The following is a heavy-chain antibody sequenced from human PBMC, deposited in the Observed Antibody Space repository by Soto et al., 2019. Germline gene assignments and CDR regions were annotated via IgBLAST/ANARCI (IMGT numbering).Heavy chain of an antibody. CDR3: ASGRYGDY. J-gene: IGHJ4*02. Sequence: QVHLVQSGAEVKKPGASVKVSCKGSGYAFTTYGITWVRQAPGQGLEWMGWISAHNGNTNYAQKLQGRVTVTRDTSTSTAYMELRSLRSDDTAVSYCASGRYGDYWGQGALVTVSS. D-gene: IGHD1-26*01. CDR2: ISAHNGNT. V-gene: IGHV1-18*01. CDR1: GYAFTTYG.